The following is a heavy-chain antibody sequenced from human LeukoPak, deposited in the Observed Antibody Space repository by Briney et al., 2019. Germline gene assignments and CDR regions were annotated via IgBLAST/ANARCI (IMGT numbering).Heavy chain of an antibody. CDR3: VRDAFCSFDF. Sequence: GGSVRLSSAASGFPFSSYSLNWVRQAPGEGLEWVSYIRGSDTIYSAASVRGRFTISRDNAKNSLFLQMNSLRDEDTAVYYCVRDAFCSFDFWGQGTLFT. V-gene: IGHV3-48*02. D-gene: IGHD3-16*01. J-gene: IGHJ3*01. CDR2: IRGSDTI. CDR1: GFPFSSYS.